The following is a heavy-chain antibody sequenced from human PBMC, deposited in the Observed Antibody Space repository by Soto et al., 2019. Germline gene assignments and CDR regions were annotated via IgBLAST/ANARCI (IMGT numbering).Heavy chain of an antibody. CDR3: ARGEITIFGVVTPYNWFDP. J-gene: IGHJ5*02. V-gene: IGHV3-21*01. Sequence: EVQLVESGGGLVKPGGSLRLSCAASGFTFSSYSMNWVRQAPGKGLEWVSSISSSSSYIYYADSVKGRFTISRDNAKNSLYLQMNSLRAEDTAVYYCARGEITIFGVVTPYNWFDPWGQGTLVTVSS. D-gene: IGHD3-3*01. CDR2: ISSSSSYI. CDR1: GFTFSSYS.